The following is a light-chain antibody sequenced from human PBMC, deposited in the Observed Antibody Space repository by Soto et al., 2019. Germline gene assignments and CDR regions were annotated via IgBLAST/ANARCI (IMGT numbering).Light chain of an antibody. CDR2: GAS. Sequence: EIGLTQSPGTLSLSPGERATLSCRASQSVSSSYLAWYQQKPGQAPRLLFYGASSRATGIPDRFSGSGSGTDLTLTISRLEPEDFAVYYCQQFGSSSYTFGQGTKVEIK. J-gene: IGKJ2*01. CDR3: QQFGSSSYT. CDR1: QSVSSSY. V-gene: IGKV3-20*01.